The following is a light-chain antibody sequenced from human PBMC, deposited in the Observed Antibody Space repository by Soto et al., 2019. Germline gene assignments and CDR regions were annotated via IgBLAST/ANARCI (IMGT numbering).Light chain of an antibody. V-gene: IGLV2-23*02. J-gene: IGLJ2*01. Sequence: QSVLTQPASVSGSPGQSITISCAGGGSDIGANNLVSWYQQHPGTVPRLLIFEVTKRPTGISSRFSGSKSGNTASLTISGLRAEDEADYHCCSYAGSRTVTFGGGTQLTVL. CDR2: EVT. CDR1: GSDIGANNL. CDR3: CSYAGSRTVT.